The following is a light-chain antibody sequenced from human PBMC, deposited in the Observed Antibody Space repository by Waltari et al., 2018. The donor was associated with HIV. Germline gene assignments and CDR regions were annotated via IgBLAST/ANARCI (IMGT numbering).Light chain of an antibody. J-gene: IGLJ2*01. Sequence: QAALTQPASVSGSPGQSITISCPGPPSDIAALQYFTWYQHHAADAPKLIFFEVDFRPAGVSDRFSASKSGNSASLTISDLQAEDEADYFCSSYTSKNFLTFGGGTKLTVL. V-gene: IGLV2-14*01. CDR1: PSDIAALQY. CDR3: SSYTSKNFLT. CDR2: EVD.